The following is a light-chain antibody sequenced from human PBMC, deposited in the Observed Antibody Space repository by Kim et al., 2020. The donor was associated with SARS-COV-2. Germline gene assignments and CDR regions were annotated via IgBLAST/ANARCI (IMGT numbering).Light chain of an antibody. V-gene: IGLV1-44*01. Sequence: GQKVSITCSGSSSNIGGDTVNWYQQVPGTAPKLLIYNDNQRPSGVPDRFSGSKSGSSATLAISGLQSEDEADYYCAAWDDNVKGPVFGGGTQLTVL. CDR3: AAWDDNVKGPV. CDR2: NDN. CDR1: SSNIGGDT. J-gene: IGLJ2*01.